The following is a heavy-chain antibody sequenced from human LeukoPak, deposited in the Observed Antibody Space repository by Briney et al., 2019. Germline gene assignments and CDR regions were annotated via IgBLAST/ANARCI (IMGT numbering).Heavy chain of an antibody. CDR3: ARDRKYYDFWSGYEGNWFDP. J-gene: IGHJ5*02. V-gene: IGHV4-34*01. CDR1: GGSFSGYY. CDR2: INHSGST. Sequence: PSETLSLTCAVYGGSFSGYYWSWIRQPPGKGLEWIGEINHSGSTNYNPSLKSRVTISVDTSKNQFSLKLSSVTAADTAVYYCARDRKYYDFWSGYEGNWFDPWGQGTLVTVSS. D-gene: IGHD3-3*01.